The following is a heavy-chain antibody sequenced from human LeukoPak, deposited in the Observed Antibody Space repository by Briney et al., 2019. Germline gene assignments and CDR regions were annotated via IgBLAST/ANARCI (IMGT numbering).Heavy chain of an antibody. CDR3: ARRNYDFWRGYSGHAFDI. CDR2: ISTSGST. CDR1: GGSISSYY. J-gene: IGHJ3*02. D-gene: IGHD3-3*01. V-gene: IGHV4-4*07. Sequence: SETLSLTCTVSGGSISSYYWSWIRRPAGKGLEWIGRISTSGSTNYNPSLKSRVTMSVDTPKNQFSLKLSSVTAADTAVYYCARRNYDFWRGYSGHAFDIWGQGTMVTVSS.